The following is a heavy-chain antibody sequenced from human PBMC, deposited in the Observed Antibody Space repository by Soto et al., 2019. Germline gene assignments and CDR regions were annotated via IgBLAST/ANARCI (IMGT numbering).Heavy chain of an antibody. CDR2: MNPNSGNT. Sequence: ASVKVSCKASGYTSTSYDINWVRQATGQGLEWMGWMNPNSGNTGYAQKFQGRVTMTRNTSISTAYMELSSLRSEDTAVYYCARVAPAGGWLPNKQRRLRFDPWGQGTLVTVS. CDR3: ARVAPAGGWLPNKQRRLRFDP. V-gene: IGHV1-8*01. CDR1: GYTSTSYD. J-gene: IGHJ5*02. D-gene: IGHD6-19*01.